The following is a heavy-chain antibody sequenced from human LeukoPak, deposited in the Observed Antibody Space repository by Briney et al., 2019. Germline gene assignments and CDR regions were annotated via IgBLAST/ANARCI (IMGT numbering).Heavy chain of an antibody. D-gene: IGHD5-24*01. CDR3: ARSPVIWLPFDY. J-gene: IGHJ4*02. CDR1: GGTFSSYA. Sequence: GASVKVSCKASGGTFSSYAISWVRQAPGQGLEWMGGIIPIFGTANYAQKFQGRVTITTDESTSTAYMELSSLRSEDTAVYYCARSPVIWLPFDYWGQGTLVTVSS. V-gene: IGHV1-69*05. CDR2: IIPIFGTA.